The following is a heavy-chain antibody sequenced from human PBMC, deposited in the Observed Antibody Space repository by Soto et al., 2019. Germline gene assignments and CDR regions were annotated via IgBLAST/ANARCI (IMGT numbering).Heavy chain of an antibody. CDR1: GYTFTNYA. CDR3: ARGGSLYWYFDL. V-gene: IGHV1-3*01. CDR2: INAGNGNT. D-gene: IGHD1-26*01. J-gene: IGHJ2*01. Sequence: GVSVKVSCKASGYTFTNYAMHWVRQAPGQRLEWMGWINAGNGNTKYSQKFQGRVTITRDTSASTAYMELSSLRSEDTAVYYCARGGSLYWYFDLWGRGTRVTVSS.